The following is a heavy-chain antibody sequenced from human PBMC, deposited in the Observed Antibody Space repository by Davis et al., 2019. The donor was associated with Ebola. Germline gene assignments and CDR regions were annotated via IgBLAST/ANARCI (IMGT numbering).Heavy chain of an antibody. V-gene: IGHV3-23*01. CDR1: GFTFSSYA. CDR2: IRGSGGST. J-gene: IGHJ4*02. Sequence: GGSLRLSCAASGFTFSSYAMSWVRQAPGKGLEWVSAIRGSGGSTYYADSVKGRFTISRDNSKNTLYLQMNSLRAEDTAVYYCAKDTPPYYDFWSGYFGYWGQGTLVTVSS. D-gene: IGHD3-3*01. CDR3: AKDTPPYYDFWSGYFGY.